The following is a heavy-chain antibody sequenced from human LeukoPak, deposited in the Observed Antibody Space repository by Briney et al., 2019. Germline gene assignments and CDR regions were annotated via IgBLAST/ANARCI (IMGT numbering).Heavy chain of an antibody. Sequence: KTGESLKISCKGSGYSFTSYWIGWVRQMPGKGLEWMGIIYPGDSDTRYSPSFQGQVTISADKSISTAYLQWSSLKASDTAMYYCARHYTSPRGEYDSSDTDAFDIWGQGTMVTVSS. CDR2: IYPGDSDT. CDR1: GYSFTSYW. D-gene: IGHD3-22*01. CDR3: ARHYTSPRGEYDSSDTDAFDI. V-gene: IGHV5-51*01. J-gene: IGHJ3*02.